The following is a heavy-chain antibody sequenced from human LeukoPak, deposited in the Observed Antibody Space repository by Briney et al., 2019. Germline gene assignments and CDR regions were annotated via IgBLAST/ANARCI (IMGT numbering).Heavy chain of an antibody. CDR1: GYTFTSYG. D-gene: IGHD3-22*01. CDR3: AREVVVVPNPYYFDY. Sequence: GASVKVSCKASGYTFTSYGMNWVRQAPGQGLEWMGWINTNTGNPTYAQGFTGRFVFSLDTSVSTAYLQISSLKAEDTAVYYCAREVVVVPNPYYFDYWGQGTLVTVSS. J-gene: IGHJ4*02. CDR2: INTNTGNP. V-gene: IGHV7-4-1*02.